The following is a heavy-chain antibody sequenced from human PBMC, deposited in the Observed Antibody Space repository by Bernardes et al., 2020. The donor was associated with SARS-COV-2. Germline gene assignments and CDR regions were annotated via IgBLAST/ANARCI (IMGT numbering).Heavy chain of an antibody. V-gene: IGHV2-70*01. CDR3: ARIPAYPLLHYYYGMDV. Sequence: SGPTLVKPTQTLTLTCTFSGFSLSTSGMCVSWIRQPPGKALEWLALIDWDDDKYYNTSLKTRLTISKDTSKNQVVLTMTNMDPVDTATYYCARIPAYPLLHYYYGMDVWGQGTTVTVSS. D-gene: IGHD3-22*01. CDR1: GFSLSTSGMC. CDR2: IDWDDDK. J-gene: IGHJ6*02.